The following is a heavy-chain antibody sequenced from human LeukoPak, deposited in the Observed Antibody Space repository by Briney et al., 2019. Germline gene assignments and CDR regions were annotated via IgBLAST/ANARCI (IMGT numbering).Heavy chain of an antibody. Sequence: SVKVSCKASGGTFSSYAISWVRQAPGQGLEWMGGIIPIFGTANYAQKFQGRVTITADKSTSTAYMELSSLRSEDTAVYYCARAGGAVAGPAYYFDYWGQRTLVTVSS. D-gene: IGHD6-19*01. CDR3: ARAGGAVAGPAYYFDY. J-gene: IGHJ4*02. CDR1: GGTFSSYA. CDR2: IIPIFGTA. V-gene: IGHV1-69*06.